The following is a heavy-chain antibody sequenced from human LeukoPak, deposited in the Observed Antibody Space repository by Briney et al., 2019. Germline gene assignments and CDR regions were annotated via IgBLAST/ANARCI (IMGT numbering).Heavy chain of an antibody. D-gene: IGHD5-18*01. CDR1: GFSLSTSGMC. CDR3: ARMKVDTGYGMDV. Sequence: SGPTLVNPTQTLTLTCTFSGFSLSTSGMCVNWIRQPPGKALEWLARIDWDDDKYYSTALKTRLTISKQTSKNPVVLTMTSMDPVDTAPYYCARMKVDTGYGMDVWGQGTTVTVSS. J-gene: IGHJ6*02. CDR2: IDWDDDK. V-gene: IGHV2-70*11.